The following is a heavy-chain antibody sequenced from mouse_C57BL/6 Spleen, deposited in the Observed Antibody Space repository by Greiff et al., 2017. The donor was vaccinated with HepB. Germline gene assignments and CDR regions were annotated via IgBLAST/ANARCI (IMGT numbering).Heavy chain of an antibody. J-gene: IGHJ3*01. V-gene: IGHV5-6*01. CDR1: GFTFSSYG. CDR3: ARRGISYDYDGAWFAY. D-gene: IGHD2-4*01. CDR2: ISSGGSYT. Sequence: EVKLVESGGDLVKPGGSLKLSCAASGFTFSSYGMSWVRQTPDKRLEWVATISSGGSYTYYPDSAKGRFTISRDNAKNTLYLQMSSLKSEDTAMYYCARRGISYDYDGAWFAYWGQGTLVTVSA.